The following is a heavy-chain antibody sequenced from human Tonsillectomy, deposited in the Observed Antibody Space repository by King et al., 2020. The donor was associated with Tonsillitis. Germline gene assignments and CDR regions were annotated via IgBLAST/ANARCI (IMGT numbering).Heavy chain of an antibody. CDR3: ARVRDGANSEDY. CDR2: IDYSGST. CDR1: GGSISSSSYY. Sequence: QLQESGPGLVKPSETLSLTCTVSGGSISSSSYYWGWIRQPPGKGLEWIGTIDYSGSTYYNPSLKSRVTISVDRSTNQLSLKLSSVTAADTAVYYCARVRDGANSEDYWGQGTLVTVS. J-gene: IGHJ4*02. D-gene: IGHD4-23*01. V-gene: IGHV4-39*01.